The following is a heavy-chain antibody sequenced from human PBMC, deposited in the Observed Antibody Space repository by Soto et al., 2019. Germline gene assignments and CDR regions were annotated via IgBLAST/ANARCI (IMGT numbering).Heavy chain of an antibody. J-gene: IGHJ4*02. V-gene: IGHV1-8*01. CDR2: MNPNSGNT. D-gene: IGHD6-19*01. CDR3: ARERSSGWYVDY. Sequence: QVQLVQSGAEVKKPGASVKVSCKASRYTFTSYDINWVRQATGQGLEWMGWMNPNSGNTGYAQKFQGRVTMTRNTSLSTAYMELSSLRSEDTAVYYCARERSSGWYVDYWGQGTLVTVSS. CDR1: RYTFTSYD.